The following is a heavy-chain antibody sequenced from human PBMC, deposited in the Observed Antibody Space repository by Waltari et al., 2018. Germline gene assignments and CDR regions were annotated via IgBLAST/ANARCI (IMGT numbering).Heavy chain of an antibody. J-gene: IGHJ4*02. V-gene: IGHV4-59*01. D-gene: IGHD5-12*01. Sequence: QVQLQASGPGLVKPSEPLSLTCPVSGGSISSSYWSWNRQPPWKGLEWSGYIYYSGITNYNPSIKSRVTIAVETSKNQFSRRLSAVTAADTAVYYCARGGVERATIGGDLDYWGQGTLVTVSS. CDR3: ARGGVERATIGGDLDY. CDR2: IYYSGIT. CDR1: GGSISSSY.